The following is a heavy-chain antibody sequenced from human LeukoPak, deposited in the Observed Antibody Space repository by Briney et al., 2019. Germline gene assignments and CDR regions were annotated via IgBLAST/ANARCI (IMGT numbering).Heavy chain of an antibody. V-gene: IGHV6-1*01. CDR1: GDSVTSYSAA. J-gene: IGHJ4*02. D-gene: IGHD1-26*01. CDR3: ARELIHRGGSYPDY. CDR2: TYYRSKWYN. Sequence: SQTLSLTCATSGDSVTSYSAAWTWIRPSPSIGLQWLGRTYYRSKWYNDYAVSVKSRITINPDTSKNKFSLQLNSVTTGDTAVYFCARELIHRGGSYPDYWGQGTLVTVSS.